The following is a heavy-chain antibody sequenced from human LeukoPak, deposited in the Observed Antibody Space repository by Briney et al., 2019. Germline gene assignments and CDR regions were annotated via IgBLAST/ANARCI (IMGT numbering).Heavy chain of an antibody. CDR3: ARALYDSSGYYFDY. J-gene: IGHJ4*02. D-gene: IGHD3-22*01. CDR1: GFSFTTYG. CDR2: ISYDGGKR. V-gene: IGHV3-30*03. Sequence: GGSLRLSCSTSGFSFTTYGMHWVRQAPGKGLEWVAFISYDGGKRYFADSVKGRFSISRDNAKNSLYLQMNSLRAEDTAVYYCARALYDSSGYYFDYWGQGTLVTVSS.